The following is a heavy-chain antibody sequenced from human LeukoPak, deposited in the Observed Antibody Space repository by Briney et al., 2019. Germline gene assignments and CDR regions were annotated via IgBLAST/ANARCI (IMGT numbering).Heavy chain of an antibody. V-gene: IGHV3-48*01. Sequence: GSLRLSCAASGFTFSSCSMNWVRQAPGKGLEWVSYISSSSSTIYYADSVKGRFTISRDNAKNSLYLQMNSLRAEDTAVHYCARVPTVVVPAATWGQGTMDTVSS. CDR1: GFTFSSCS. J-gene: IGHJ3*01. CDR3: ARVPTVVVPAAT. D-gene: IGHD2-2*01. CDR2: ISSSSSTI.